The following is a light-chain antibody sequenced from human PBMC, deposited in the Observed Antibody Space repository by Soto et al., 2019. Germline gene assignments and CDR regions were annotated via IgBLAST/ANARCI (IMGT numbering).Light chain of an antibody. J-gene: IGKJ5*01. Sequence: DIQVTQSPSSVSASVGDRVTITVRASQDIAAYLAWYQHKPGRAPELLIHAASSLQSGVPSRFSGSGSGTDFTLTINSLQPDDFATYYCQQYNTYSTFGQGTRLEI. CDR2: AAS. CDR3: QQYNTYST. CDR1: QDIAAY. V-gene: IGKV1-16*01.